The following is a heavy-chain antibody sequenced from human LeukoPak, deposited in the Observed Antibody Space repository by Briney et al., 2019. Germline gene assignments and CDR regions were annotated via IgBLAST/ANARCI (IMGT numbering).Heavy chain of an antibody. J-gene: IGHJ4*02. CDR2: IYYSGST. V-gene: IGHV4-39*07. CDR3: ARDGRWLQFGVDY. D-gene: IGHD5-24*01. CDR1: GGSISSSSYY. Sequence: SETLSLTCTVSGGSISSSSYYWGWIRQPPGKGLEWIGSIYYSGSTYYNPSLKSRVTISVDTSKNQFSLKLSSVTAADTAVYYCARDGRWLQFGVDYWGQGTLVTVSS.